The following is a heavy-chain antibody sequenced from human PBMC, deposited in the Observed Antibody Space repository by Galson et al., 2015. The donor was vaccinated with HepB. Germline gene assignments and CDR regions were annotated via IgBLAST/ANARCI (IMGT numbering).Heavy chain of an antibody. CDR1: GFTFSSYS. CDR3: AKWDSFLGLYVSLQPTHAFDI. Sequence: SLRLSCAASGFTFSSYSMSWVRQAPGKGLEWVSAISGSGGSTYYADSVKGRFTISRDNSKNTLDLQMNSRRAEDTAVYYCAKWDSFLGLYVSLQPTHAFDIWGQGTMVTVSS. CDR2: ISGSGGST. J-gene: IGHJ3*02. D-gene: IGHD3-16*01. V-gene: IGHV3-23*01.